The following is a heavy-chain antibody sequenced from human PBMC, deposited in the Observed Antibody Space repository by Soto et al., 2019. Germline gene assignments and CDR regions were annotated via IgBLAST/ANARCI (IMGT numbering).Heavy chain of an antibody. J-gene: IGHJ6*02. CDR3: AKAKGMDV. CDR1: GFTFDDYA. Sequence: EVQLVESGGGLVQPGRSLRLSCAASGFTFDDYAMHWVRQAPGKGLEWVSGISGSGGSTYYADSVKGRFTISRDNSKNTLYLQMNSLRAEDTAVYYCAKAKGMDVWGQGTTVTVSS. V-gene: IGHV3-23*04. CDR2: ISGSGGST.